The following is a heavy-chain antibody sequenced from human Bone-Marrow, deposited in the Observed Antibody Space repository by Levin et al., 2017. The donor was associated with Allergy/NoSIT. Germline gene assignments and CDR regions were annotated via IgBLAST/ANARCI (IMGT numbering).Heavy chain of an antibody. D-gene: IGHD3-22*01. Sequence: SETLSLTCTVSGGSISSYYWSWIRQPPGKGLEWIGYIYYSGSTNYNPSLKSRVTISVDTSKNQFSLKLSSVTAADTAVYYCARVHYDSSGYYAFDIWGQGTMVTVSS. CDR3: ARVHYDSSGYYAFDI. V-gene: IGHV4-59*01. CDR2: IYYSGST. J-gene: IGHJ3*02. CDR1: GGSISSYY.